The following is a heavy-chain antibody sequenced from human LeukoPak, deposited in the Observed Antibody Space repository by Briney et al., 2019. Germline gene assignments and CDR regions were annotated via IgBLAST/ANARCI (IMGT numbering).Heavy chain of an antibody. J-gene: IGHJ4*02. CDR2: INHSGST. V-gene: IGHV4-34*01. Sequence: PSETLSLTCAVYGGSFSGYYWSWIRQPPGKGLGWIGEINHSGSTNYNPSLKSRVTISVDTSKNQFSLKLSSVTAADTAVCYCARGRWLRSSFDYWGQGTLVTVSS. CDR1: GGSFSGYY. D-gene: IGHD5-12*01. CDR3: ARGRWLRSSFDY.